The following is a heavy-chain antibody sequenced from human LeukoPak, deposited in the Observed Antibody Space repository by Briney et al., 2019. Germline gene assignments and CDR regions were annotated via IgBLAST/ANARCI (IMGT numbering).Heavy chain of an antibody. D-gene: IGHD2-15*01. CDR3: ARDRLRLGYERTNWFDP. J-gene: IGHJ5*02. V-gene: IGHV1-2*02. CDR2: INPNSGGT. CDR1: GYTFTGYY. Sequence: ASVKVSCKASGYTFTGYYMHWVRQAPGQGLEWMGWINPNSGGTNYAQRFQGRVTMTRDTSISTVYMELSRLRSDDTAVYYCARDRLRLGYERTNWFDPWGQGTLVTVSS.